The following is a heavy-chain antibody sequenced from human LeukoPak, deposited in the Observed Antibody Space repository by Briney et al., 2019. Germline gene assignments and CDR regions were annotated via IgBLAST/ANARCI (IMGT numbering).Heavy chain of an antibody. CDR3: AVXXXXXXPPGISYYYYGMDV. CDR1: GYTFTAYY. Sequence: ASVKVSCKASGYTFTAYYMHWVRQAPGQGLEWMGWINPNSGGTNYAQKFQGRVTMTRDTSITTAYMDLTSLRTDDTAVYYCAVXXXXXXPPGISYYYYGMDVWGQGTTVTVSS. D-gene: IGHD2-2*01. V-gene: IGHV1-2*02. J-gene: IGHJ6*02. CDR2: INPNSGGT.